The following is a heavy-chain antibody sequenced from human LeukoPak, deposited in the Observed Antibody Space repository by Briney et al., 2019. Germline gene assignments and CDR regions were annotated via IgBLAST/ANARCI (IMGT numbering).Heavy chain of an antibody. CDR3: ARSVDGTDY. CDR2: IYYSGST. J-gene: IGHJ4*02. V-gene: IGHV4-39*01. D-gene: IGHD6-19*01. Sequence: SETLSLTCTVSGGSISSSSYYWGWIRQPPGKGLEWIGSIYYSGSTYYNPSLKSRVTISVDTSKNQFSLKLSSVTAADTAVYYCARSVDGTDYWGQGTLVTVSS. CDR1: GGSISSSSYY.